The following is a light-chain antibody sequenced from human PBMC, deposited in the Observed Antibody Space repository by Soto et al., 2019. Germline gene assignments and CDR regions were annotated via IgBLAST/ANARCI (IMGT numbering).Light chain of an antibody. J-gene: IGKJ5*01. CDR1: QSVSSN. CDR3: QQFGSSFIT. V-gene: IGKV3-20*01. CDR2: GAS. Sequence: EIVLTQSPATLSLSPGERATLSCRASQSVSSNLAWYQQRPGQAPRLLIYGASRRATGVPDRFSGSGSGTDFTLTISRLEREDFAVYFCQQFGSSFITFGQGTRLEIK.